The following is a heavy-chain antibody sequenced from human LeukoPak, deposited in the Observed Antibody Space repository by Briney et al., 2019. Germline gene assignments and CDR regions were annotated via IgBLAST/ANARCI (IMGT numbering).Heavy chain of an antibody. D-gene: IGHD6-6*01. CDR3: ARTSIAARRANAFDI. Sequence: SETLSLTCTVSGGSISSGGYYWSWIRQPPGKGLEWIGYIYHSGSTYYSPSLKSRVTISVDRSKNQFSLKLSSVTAADTAVYYCARTSIAARRANAFDIWGQGTMVTVSS. CDR2: IYHSGST. J-gene: IGHJ3*02. CDR1: GGSISSGGYY. V-gene: IGHV4-30-2*01.